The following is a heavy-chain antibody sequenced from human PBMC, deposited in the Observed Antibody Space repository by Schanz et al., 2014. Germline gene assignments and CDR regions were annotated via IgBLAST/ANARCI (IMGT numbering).Heavy chain of an antibody. CDR1: GYTFINSD. CDR2: MNPKSGNT. CDR3: ARDRDQWDGNFCDF. D-gene: IGHD1-26*01. V-gene: IGHV1-8*02. J-gene: IGHJ4*02. Sequence: QVQLVQSGAEVKNPGASVKVSCKASGYTFINSDINWVRQAAGQGLEWMGWMNPKSGNTGYAKRLRGRVIMTRDTSISTAYMELSSLRSEDTAVYYCARDRDQWDGNFCDFWGQGTLVTVSS.